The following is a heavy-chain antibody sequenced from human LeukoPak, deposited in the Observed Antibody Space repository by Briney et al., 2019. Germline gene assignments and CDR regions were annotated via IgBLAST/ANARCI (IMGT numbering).Heavy chain of an antibody. CDR1: GGSISGYY. Sequence: PSETLSLTCIVSGGSISGYYWSWIRQPPGKGLEWIGYMYYSGTTNHNPSLKSRVTISVDTSKNQFSLKLTPVTAADTAVYYCVRERGSTTKPYYFDYWGQGKLVTVSS. CDR2: MYYSGTT. J-gene: IGHJ4*02. D-gene: IGHD3-16*01. CDR3: VRERGSTTKPYYFDY. V-gene: IGHV4-59*01.